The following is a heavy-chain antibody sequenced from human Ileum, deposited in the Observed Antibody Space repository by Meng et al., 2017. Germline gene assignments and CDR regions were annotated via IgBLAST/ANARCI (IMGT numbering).Heavy chain of an antibody. J-gene: IGHJ4*02. V-gene: IGHV4-34*01. CDR1: GGSFSANY. D-gene: IGHD7-27*01. Sequence: QVQLQQWGAGLLKPSETLSLPCVVYGGSFSANYWTWIRQPPGKGLEWIGEINHSGNTYYNPSLKSRVSMSVDTSKKQISLKLNSVTAADTAVYYCARRTGEVDLLDYWGQGTLVTVSS. CDR3: ARRTGEVDLLDY. CDR2: INHSGNT.